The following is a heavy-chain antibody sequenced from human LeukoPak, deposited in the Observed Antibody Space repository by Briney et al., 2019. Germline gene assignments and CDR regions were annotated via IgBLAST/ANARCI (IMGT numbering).Heavy chain of an antibody. CDR2: ISGSGSHT. CDR3: AKDISGYYRPFDY. Sequence: GGSLRLSCAASGFSFSGYAMSWVRQAPGKGLEWVSGISGSGSHTYHADSVKGRFTISRDNSKNTLYLQMNSLRAEDTAVYYCAKDISGYYRPFDYWGQGTLVTLSS. V-gene: IGHV3-23*01. D-gene: IGHD3-22*01. CDR1: GFSFSGYA. J-gene: IGHJ4*02.